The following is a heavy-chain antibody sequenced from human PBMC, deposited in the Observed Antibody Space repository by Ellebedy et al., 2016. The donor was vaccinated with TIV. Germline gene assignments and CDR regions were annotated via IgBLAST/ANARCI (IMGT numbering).Heavy chain of an antibody. Sequence: MPSETLSLTCSVSGDSITTYYWGWIRQPPGKGLQWIGYIHYSGRTDCSPSPKSRVTISADTSKNQFSLKLSSVTAADTAVYYCARYFCPGGACSHFDYWGQGTLVTVSS. CDR2: IHYSGRT. D-gene: IGHD2-21*02. V-gene: IGHV4-59*01. J-gene: IGHJ4*02. CDR3: ARYFCPGGACSHFDY. CDR1: GDSITTYY.